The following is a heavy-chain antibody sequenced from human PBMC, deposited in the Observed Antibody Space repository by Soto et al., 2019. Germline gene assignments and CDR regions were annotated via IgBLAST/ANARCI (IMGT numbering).Heavy chain of an antibody. V-gene: IGHV1-3*01. CDR1: GYRLSTHS. D-gene: IGHD1-1*01. CDR2: INGGNGNT. J-gene: IGHJ6*02. CDR3: ARGKGMEENYYYYGMDV. Sequence: TSVKVTCKACGYRLSTHSRRWVRQAPGQGLEWMGWINGGNGNTKYSQKFRDRVTTTRDASASTGYMELSSLRSEDTAVYYCARGKGMEENYYYYGMDVWGQGTTVNVSS.